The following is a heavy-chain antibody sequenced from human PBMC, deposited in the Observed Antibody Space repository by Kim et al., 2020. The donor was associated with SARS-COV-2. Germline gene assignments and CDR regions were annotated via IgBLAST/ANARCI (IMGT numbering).Heavy chain of an antibody. CDR3: AKVTTLTAPFYDY. D-gene: IGHD4-4*01. CDR2: ISASGGDT. J-gene: IGHJ4*02. Sequence: GGSLRLSCAASGFTFSSYALSWVRQAPGKGLEWVSRISASGGDTYYADSVQGRFTISRDNSKNALNLEMNSLRAEDTALYYCAKVTTLTAPFYDYWGQGTLVTVS. CDR1: GFTFSSYA. V-gene: IGHV3-23*01.